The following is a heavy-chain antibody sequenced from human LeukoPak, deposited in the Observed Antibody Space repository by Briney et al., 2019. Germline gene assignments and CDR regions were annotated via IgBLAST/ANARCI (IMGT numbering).Heavy chain of an antibody. D-gene: IGHD5-24*01. V-gene: IGHV4-59*01. J-gene: IGHJ4*02. CDR2: IYYTGTT. Sequence: PSETLSLTCAVSGGSISNYYSWTWIRKPPGTGLAWIGYIYYTGTTNFNPSLKCLITMSLNPSSNQFSLKLTSLTAADTAVYYCAIGALATTPFFDYWGQGTLVTVSS. CDR1: GGSISNYYS. CDR3: AIGALATTPFFDY.